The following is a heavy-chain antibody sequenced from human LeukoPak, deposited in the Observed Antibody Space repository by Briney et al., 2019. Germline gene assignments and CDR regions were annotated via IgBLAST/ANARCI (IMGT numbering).Heavy chain of an antibody. Sequence: ASVKVSCKASGYIINTYTINWVRQAPGQGLEWMGWTDTKSGKSTYAPGFRGPFVFSLDTSVNTAYLQISSLKAEDTAVYYCARPRRSCSDGSCRAFDMWGQGTMVSVSS. CDR1: GYIINTYT. D-gene: IGHD2-15*01. CDR3: ARPRRSCSDGSCRAFDM. V-gene: IGHV7-4-1*02. J-gene: IGHJ3*02. CDR2: TDTKSGKS.